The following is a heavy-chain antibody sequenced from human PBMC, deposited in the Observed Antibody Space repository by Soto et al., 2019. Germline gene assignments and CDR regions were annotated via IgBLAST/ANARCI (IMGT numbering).Heavy chain of an antibody. CDR1: GYTFTSYA. CDR2: INAGNGNT. J-gene: IGHJ6*02. CDR3: ARDSSPLLLWFGENRDYGMDV. Sequence: ASVKVSCKASGYTFTSYAMHWVRQAPGQRLEWMGWINAGNGNTKYSQKFQGRVTITRDTSASTAYMELSSLRSEDTAVYYCARDSSPLLLWFGENRDYGMDVWGQGTTVTVSS. D-gene: IGHD3-10*01. V-gene: IGHV1-3*01.